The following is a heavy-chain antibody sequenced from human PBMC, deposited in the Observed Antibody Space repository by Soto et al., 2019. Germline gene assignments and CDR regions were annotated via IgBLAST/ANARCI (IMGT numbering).Heavy chain of an antibody. CDR2: IIPIFGTA. J-gene: IGHJ6*02. D-gene: IGHD2-2*01. CDR3: ARGEGVAIPPAKVYYYAMDV. CDR1: GGTFSNYG. V-gene: IGHV1-69*13. Sequence: SVKVSCKASGGTFSNYGISWVRQAPGQGLEWMGGIIPIFGTANYAQKFQGRVTITADESTSTASMELSSLRSEDTAVYFCARGEGVAIPPAKVYYYAMDVWGQGTTVTVSS.